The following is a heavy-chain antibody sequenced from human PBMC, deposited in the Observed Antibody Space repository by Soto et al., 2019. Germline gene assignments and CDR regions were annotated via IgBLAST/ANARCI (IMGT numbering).Heavy chain of an antibody. V-gene: IGHV3-23*01. Sequence: EVQLLESGGGLVQPGGSLRLSCAASGFTFSSYAMSWVRQAPGKGLEWVSAISGSGGSTYHADSVKGRFTISRDNSKNTLYLQMNSLRAEDTAVYYCAKDNYYDSSGFIAYFDLWGRGTLVTVSS. CDR2: ISGSGGST. J-gene: IGHJ2*01. CDR3: AKDNYYDSSGFIAYFDL. CDR1: GFTFSSYA. D-gene: IGHD3-22*01.